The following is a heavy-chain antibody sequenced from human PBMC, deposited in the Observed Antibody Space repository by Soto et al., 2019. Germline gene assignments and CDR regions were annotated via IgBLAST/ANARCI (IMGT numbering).Heavy chain of an antibody. CDR3: AREIVVVTAIDY. CDR1: GGSVSSGSYY. J-gene: IGHJ4*02. V-gene: IGHV4-61*01. Sequence: SETLSLTCTVSGGSVSSGSYYWSWIRQPPGKGLEWIGYIYYSGSTNYNPSLKSRVTISVDTSKNQFSLKLSSVTAADTAVYYCAREIVVVTAIDYWGQGTLVTV. CDR2: IYYSGST. D-gene: IGHD2-21*02.